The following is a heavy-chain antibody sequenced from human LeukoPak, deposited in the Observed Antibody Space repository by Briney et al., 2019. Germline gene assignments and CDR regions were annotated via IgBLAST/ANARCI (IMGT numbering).Heavy chain of an antibody. D-gene: IGHD4-17*01. Sequence: GGSLRLSCAASGFTFSTHSMIWVRQAPGKGLEWVSSISSSSNYIFYADSMKGRFTISRDNAKNSLYLQMSSLRAEDTAVYYCARVTYGDYSGDYWGQGTLVTVSS. CDR3: ARVTYGDYSGDY. J-gene: IGHJ4*02. CDR2: ISSSSNYI. CDR1: GFTFSTHS. V-gene: IGHV3-21*01.